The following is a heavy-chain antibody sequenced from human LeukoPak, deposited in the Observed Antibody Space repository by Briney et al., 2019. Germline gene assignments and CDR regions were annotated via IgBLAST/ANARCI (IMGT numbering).Heavy chain of an antibody. Sequence: SQTLSLTCTVSGGSISSGDYYWSWIRQPPGKGLEWIGYIYYSGSTYYNPSLKSRVTISVDTSKNQFSLKLSSVTAADTAAYYCARVFTVVTPLYFDYWGQGTLVTVSS. J-gene: IGHJ4*02. CDR1: GGSISSGDYY. D-gene: IGHD4-23*01. V-gene: IGHV4-30-4*08. CDR2: IYYSGST. CDR3: ARVFTVVTPLYFDY.